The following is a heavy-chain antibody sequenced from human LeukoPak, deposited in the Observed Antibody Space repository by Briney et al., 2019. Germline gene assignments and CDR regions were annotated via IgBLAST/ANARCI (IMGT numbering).Heavy chain of an antibody. V-gene: IGHV4-34*01. CDR3: ARGIGY. J-gene: IGHJ4*02. Sequence: SETLSLTCAVYGGSFSGYYWSWIRHPPGKGLEWIGEINHSGSTNYNPSLKSRVTIAVDTSKNQFSLKLSSVTAADTAVYYCARGIGYWDQGTLVTVSS. CDR1: GGSFSGYY. CDR2: INHSGST.